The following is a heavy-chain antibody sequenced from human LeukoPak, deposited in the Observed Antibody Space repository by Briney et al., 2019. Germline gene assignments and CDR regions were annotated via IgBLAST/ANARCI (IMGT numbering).Heavy chain of an antibody. Sequence: GSLRLSCAASGFTFSDYYMSWIRQPAGKGLEWIGRIYTSGSTNYNPSLKSRVTISVDTSKNQFSLKLSSVTAADTAVYYCAREEIYEGYCSGGSCSGFDYWGQGTLVTVSS. V-gene: IGHV4-4*07. CDR2: IYTSGST. CDR1: GFTFSDYY. J-gene: IGHJ4*02. CDR3: AREEIYEGYCSGGSCSGFDY. D-gene: IGHD2-15*01.